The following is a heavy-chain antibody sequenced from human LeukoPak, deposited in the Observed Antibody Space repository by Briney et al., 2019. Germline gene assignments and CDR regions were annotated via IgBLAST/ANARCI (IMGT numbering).Heavy chain of an antibody. CDR2: IYHSGST. CDR1: GYSISSGYY. V-gene: IGHV4-38-2*02. J-gene: IGHJ3*02. Sequence: PSETLSLTCTVSGYSISSGYYWGCFRQPPGKGLEWIVSIYHSGSTYYNPSLKSRVTISVDTSKNQFSLKLSSVTAADTAVYYCARVRPQDGFDIWGQGTMVTVSS. CDR3: ARVRPQDGFDI.